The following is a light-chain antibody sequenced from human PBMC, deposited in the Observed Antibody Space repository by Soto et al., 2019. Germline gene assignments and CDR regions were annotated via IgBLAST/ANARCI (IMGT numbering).Light chain of an antibody. CDR2: ATS. V-gene: IGKV1-27*01. Sequence: DVQMTQSPSSLSASVGDRVTITCRASQGIAPYLAWFQQKPGKVPRLLIYATSTLQSGVPSRFSGSGSGTDFTLTISSLQPEDFAVYYCQQFGSSPAYTFGQGTKLEIK. CDR1: QGIAPY. CDR3: QQFGSSPAYT. J-gene: IGKJ2*01.